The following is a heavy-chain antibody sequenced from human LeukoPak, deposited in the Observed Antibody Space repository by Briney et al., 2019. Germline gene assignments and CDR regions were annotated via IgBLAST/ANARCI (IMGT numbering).Heavy chain of an antibody. Sequence: GSLRLSCAASGFTFSSYWMNWIRQPPGKGLEWIEEINHSGSTNYNPSLKSRVTISVDTSKNQFSLKLSSVTAADTAVYYCARAYSSGWTGEDYWGQGTLVTVSS. CDR2: INHSGST. CDR1: GFTFSSYW. V-gene: IGHV4-34*01. J-gene: IGHJ4*02. CDR3: ARAYSSGWTGEDY. D-gene: IGHD6-19*01.